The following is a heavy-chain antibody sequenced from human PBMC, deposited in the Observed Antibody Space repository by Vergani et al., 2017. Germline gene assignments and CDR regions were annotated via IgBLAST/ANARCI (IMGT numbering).Heavy chain of an antibody. CDR2: IYYSGST. CDR1: GGSISSYY. CDR3: ARGAQGDYDSSGYYDY. D-gene: IGHD3-22*01. V-gene: IGHV4-59*01. J-gene: IGHJ4*02. Sequence: QVQLQESGPGLVKPSETLSLTCTVSGGSISSYYWSWIRQPPGKGLGWIGYIYYSGSTNYNPSLKSRVTISVDTSKTQFSLKLSSVTAADTAVYYCARGAQGDYDSSGYYDYWGQGTLVTVSS.